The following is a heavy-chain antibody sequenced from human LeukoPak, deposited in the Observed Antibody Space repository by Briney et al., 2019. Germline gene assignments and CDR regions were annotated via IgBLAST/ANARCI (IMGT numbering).Heavy chain of an antibody. J-gene: IGHJ4*02. D-gene: IGHD3-3*01. Sequence: GGSVKVSCKASGYTFTSYGISWVRQAPGQGLEWMGWISAYNGNTNYAQKLQGRVTMTTDTSTSTAYMELRSLRSDDTAVYYCARNWDYDFWSGYYTFDYWGQGTLVTVSS. V-gene: IGHV1-18*01. CDR2: ISAYNGNT. CDR3: ARNWDYDFWSGYYTFDY. CDR1: GYTFTSYG.